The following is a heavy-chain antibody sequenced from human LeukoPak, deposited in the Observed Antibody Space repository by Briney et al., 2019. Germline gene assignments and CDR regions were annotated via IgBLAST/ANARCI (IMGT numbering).Heavy chain of an antibody. CDR3: ARVIYGSKWFDP. D-gene: IGHD2-2*02. V-gene: IGHV4-59*01. J-gene: IGHJ5*02. CDR1: GGSISSYY. CDR2: IYYSGST. Sequence: PSETLSLTCTVSGGSISSYYWSWIRQPPGKGLEWIGYIYYSGSTNYNPSLKSRVAISVDTSKNQFSLKLSSVTAADTAVYYCARVIYGSKWFDPWGQGTLVTVSS.